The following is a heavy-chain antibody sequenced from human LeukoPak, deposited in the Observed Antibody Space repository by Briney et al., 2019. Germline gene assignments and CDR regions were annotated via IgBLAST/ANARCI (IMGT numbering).Heavy chain of an antibody. J-gene: IGHJ3*01. CDR2: ISFDGSIE. D-gene: IGHD6-19*01. CDR1: GFTFSSYG. Sequence: GGSLRLSCAASGFTFSSYGMHWVRQTPGKGLEWVALISFDGSIEYYADSVKGRFTFSRDNSKNTLFPQMNSLRPEDTAVYYCAKDSDIAVAGSDDALDVWGQGTMVTVSS. CDR3: AKDSDIAVAGSDDALDV. V-gene: IGHV3-30*18.